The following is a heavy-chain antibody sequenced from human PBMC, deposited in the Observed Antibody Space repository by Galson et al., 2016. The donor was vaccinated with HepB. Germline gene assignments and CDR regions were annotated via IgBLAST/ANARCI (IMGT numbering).Heavy chain of an antibody. CDR1: GVSISSTTYY. J-gene: IGHJ4*02. D-gene: IGHD1-26*01. CDR3: ARRARGLGAPGD. CDR2: IYYSGTT. Sequence: SETLSLTCTVSGVSISSTTYYWGWIRQPPGRGLEWIGTIYYSGTTYYNPSHKSRVTISVDTSKNQFSLGLTSVTAADTAVYYCARRARGLGAPGDWGQGTLVTVSS. V-gene: IGHV4-39*01.